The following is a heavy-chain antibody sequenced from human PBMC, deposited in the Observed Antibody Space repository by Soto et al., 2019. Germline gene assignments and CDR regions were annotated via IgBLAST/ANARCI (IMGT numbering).Heavy chain of an antibody. CDR1: GFTFSDYY. Sequence: GGSLRLSCAASGFTFSDYYMSWIRQAPGKGLEWVSYISSSGSTIYYADSVKGRFTISRDNAKNSLYLQMNSLRAEDTAVYYCARDTNRSGWYHGDNWFDPWGQGTLVTVSS. D-gene: IGHD6-19*01. CDR2: ISSSGSTI. J-gene: IGHJ5*02. CDR3: ARDTNRSGWYHGDNWFDP. V-gene: IGHV3-11*01.